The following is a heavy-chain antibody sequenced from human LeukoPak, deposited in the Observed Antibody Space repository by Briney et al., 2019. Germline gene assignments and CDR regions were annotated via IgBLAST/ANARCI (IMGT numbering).Heavy chain of an antibody. Sequence: GGSLSLSCVGSGFTFSNYVMSWVRQAPGRGLEWVSFISRSADNTYYADSVEGRFTISRDDSKNTLYLQMSSLRAEDTAVYYCAKDRGDSGGYPLFDYWGQGTLVTVSS. CDR3: AKDRGDSGGYPLFDY. D-gene: IGHD3-22*01. CDR1: GFTFSNYV. V-gene: IGHV3-23*01. CDR2: ISRSADNT. J-gene: IGHJ4*02.